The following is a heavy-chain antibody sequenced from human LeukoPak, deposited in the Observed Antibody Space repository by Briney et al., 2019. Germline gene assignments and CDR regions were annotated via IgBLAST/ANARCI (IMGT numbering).Heavy chain of an antibody. J-gene: IGHJ4*02. V-gene: IGHV3-7*05. D-gene: IGHD5-18*01. CDR3: ARQRWIQLWYFDY. CDR1: GFTFSSHA. CDR2: IKQDGTEK. Sequence: PGGSLRLSCAASGFTFSSHAMSWVRQAPGKGLEWVANIKQDGTEKNYVDSVKGRFTISRDNTRNSLYLQMKSLRADDAAVYYCARQRWIQLWYFDYWGQGALVTVSS.